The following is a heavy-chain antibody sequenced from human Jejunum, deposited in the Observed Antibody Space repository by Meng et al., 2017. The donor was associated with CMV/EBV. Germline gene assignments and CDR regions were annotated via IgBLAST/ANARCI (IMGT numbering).Heavy chain of an antibody. CDR2: IYTSGST. J-gene: IGHJ4*02. V-gene: IGHV4-4*07. CDR1: GGSIMDYD. CDR3: ARENSGYDY. Sequence: QVSLPESAPGLLKHSDTLSLACTVSGGSIMDYDWSWLRQPTGKGLDWIGRIYTSGSTHYNPSLKSRVTMSVDTSKNQFSLKLSSVTAADTAVYYCARENSGYDYWGQGTLVTVSS. D-gene: IGHD5-12*01.